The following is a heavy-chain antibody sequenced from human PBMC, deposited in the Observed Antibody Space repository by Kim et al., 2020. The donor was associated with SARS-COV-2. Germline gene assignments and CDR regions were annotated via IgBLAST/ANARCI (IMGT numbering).Heavy chain of an antibody. Sequence: SETLSLTCIVSGGSISRSYYWGWIRQPPGKGLEWIGNIYYSGSAYYNPSLKSRVTISVDTSKNQFSLKLSSVTAADTAVYYCARLGPNAAYADFDYWGQG. D-gene: IGHD6-25*01. CDR2: IYYSGSA. V-gene: IGHV4-39*01. J-gene: IGHJ4*02. CDR3: ARLGPNAAYADFDY. CDR1: GGSISRSYY.